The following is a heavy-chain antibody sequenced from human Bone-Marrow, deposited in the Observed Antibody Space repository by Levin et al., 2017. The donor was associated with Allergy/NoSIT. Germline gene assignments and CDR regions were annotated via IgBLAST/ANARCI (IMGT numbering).Heavy chain of an antibody. V-gene: IGHV3-23*01. CDR1: GFTFSTYA. Sequence: GGSLRLSCAASGFTFSTYAMAWVRQAPGKGLEWVSAISGAGGTTYYADSVKGRFTISRDNSKNTLFLQMNGLRAEDTALYHCAKALRSGGGPRDYWGQGTLVTVSS. D-gene: IGHD4-23*01. J-gene: IGHJ4*02. CDR2: ISGAGGTT. CDR3: AKALRSGGGPRDY.